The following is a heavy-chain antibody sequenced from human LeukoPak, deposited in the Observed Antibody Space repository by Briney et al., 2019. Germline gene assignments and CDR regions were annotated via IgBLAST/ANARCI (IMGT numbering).Heavy chain of an antibody. J-gene: IGHJ4*02. Sequence: TGGSLRLSCAVSGFTFSDYGMHWVRQAPGKGLEWVAVMRNDGSEIYYGDSVRGRFTISRDTSKNTLYLQMNSLRAEDTAVYYCARDQSPKWGSGERYFDYWGQGSLVTVSS. D-gene: IGHD7-27*01. CDR3: ARDQSPKWGSGERYFDY. CDR2: MRNDGSEI. CDR1: GFTFSDYG. V-gene: IGHV3-33*08.